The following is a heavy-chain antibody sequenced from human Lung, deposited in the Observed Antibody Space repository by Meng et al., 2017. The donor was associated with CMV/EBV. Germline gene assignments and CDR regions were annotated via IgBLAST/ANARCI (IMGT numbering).Heavy chain of an antibody. Sequence: QVQLQESGPGLVKPSQTLSPTCTVSGNPISSGNYYWSWVRQTPAKGLEWIGYIHNSGSTGYNPSLESRLIISIDKSKNQFYLQLTSVTAADTAAYYCVSRFPNTNAYHAVFDFWGRGALVTVSS. D-gene: IGHD2-8*01. CDR3: VSRFPNTNAYHAVFDF. CDR2: IHNSGST. V-gene: IGHV4-30-4*08. J-gene: IGHJ4*02. CDR1: GNPISSGNYY.